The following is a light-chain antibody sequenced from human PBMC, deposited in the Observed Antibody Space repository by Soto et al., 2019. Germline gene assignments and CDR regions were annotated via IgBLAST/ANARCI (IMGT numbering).Light chain of an antibody. Sequence: DIQLTQSPSFLSASVGDRVTITCRASQGILDYLACYQEKPGKAPKILIYATSTLQSGVPSRFSGSRSGTEFTLTISSMQPEDVATYYCQQHRSYPLPFAGGTKLDIK. CDR2: ATS. V-gene: IGKV1-9*01. J-gene: IGKJ4*01. CDR3: QQHRSYPLP. CDR1: QGILDY.